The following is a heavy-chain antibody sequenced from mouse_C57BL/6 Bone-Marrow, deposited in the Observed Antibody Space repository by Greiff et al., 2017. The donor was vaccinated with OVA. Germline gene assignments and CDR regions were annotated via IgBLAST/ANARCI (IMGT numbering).Heavy chain of an antibody. CDR1: GFSLTSYG. J-gene: IGHJ4*01. D-gene: IGHD2-5*01. V-gene: IGHV2-2*01. Sequence: QVQLKESGPGLVQPSQSLSITCTVSGFSLTSYGVHWVRQSPGKGLEWLGVIWSGGSTDYNAAFISRLSISKDNSKSQVFFKMNSLQADDTAIYYCARRSYSNYVGYAMDYWGQGTSVTVSS. CDR2: IWSGGST. CDR3: ARRSYSNYVGYAMDY.